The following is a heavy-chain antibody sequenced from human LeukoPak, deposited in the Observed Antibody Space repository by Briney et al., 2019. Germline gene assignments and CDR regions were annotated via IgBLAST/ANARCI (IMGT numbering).Heavy chain of an antibody. V-gene: IGHV3-15*01. CDR1: GFTFSNAW. J-gene: IGHJ5*02. D-gene: IGHD2-2*01. Sequence: GGSLRLSCAASGFTFSNAWMNWVRQAPGKGLEWVGRIKSKTDGGTTDYAAPVKGRFTISRDDSKNTLYLQMNSLRAEDTAVYYCARFTYQLLDISWFDPWGQGTLVTVSS. CDR2: IKSKTDGGTT. CDR3: ARFTYQLLDISWFDP.